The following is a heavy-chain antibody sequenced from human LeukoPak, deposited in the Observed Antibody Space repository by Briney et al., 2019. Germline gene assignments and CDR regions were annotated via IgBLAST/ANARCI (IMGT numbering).Heavy chain of an antibody. V-gene: IGHV3-7*05. Sequence: PGGSLRLSCAASGFTFSSYWMSWVRQAPGKGLGWVANIKQDESEKYYVDSVKGRFTISRDNAKNSLYLQMNSLRPEDTAVYYCARGGYYDILTGTNWFDPWGQGTLVTVSS. CDR2: IKQDESEK. CDR1: GFTFSSYW. D-gene: IGHD3-9*01. J-gene: IGHJ5*02. CDR3: ARGGYYDILTGTNWFDP.